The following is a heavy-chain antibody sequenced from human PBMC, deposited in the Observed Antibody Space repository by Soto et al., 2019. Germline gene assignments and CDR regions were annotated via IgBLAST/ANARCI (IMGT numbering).Heavy chain of an antibody. CDR2: LSNTGGLT. CDR3: AKGGGGAPLDYNYYYMDV. J-gene: IGHJ6*03. V-gene: IGHV3-23*01. Sequence: PGESLKISCSVSGFTFRTYSMSWVRQAPGKGLEWVAALSNTGGLTYYADSVIGRFAISRDSSKNMLYLQMNSLRAEDTALYYCAKGGGGAPLDYNYYYMDVWGTGTTVTVSS. CDR1: GFTFRTYS. D-gene: IGHD2-15*01.